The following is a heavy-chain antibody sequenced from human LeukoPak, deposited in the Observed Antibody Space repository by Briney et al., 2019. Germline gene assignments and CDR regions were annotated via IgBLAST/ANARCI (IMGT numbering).Heavy chain of an antibody. CDR2: INPSGGST. J-gene: IGHJ4*02. V-gene: IGHV1-46*01. CDR3: ARDSTLGYDILTGYYSFDY. D-gene: IGHD3-9*01. CDR1: GYTFTSYY. Sequence: ASVKVSCKASGYTFTSYYMHWVRQAPEQGLEGMGIINPSGGSTSYAQKFQGRVTMTRDMSTSTVYMELSSLRSDDTAVYYCARDSTLGYDILTGYYSFDYWGQGTLVTVSS.